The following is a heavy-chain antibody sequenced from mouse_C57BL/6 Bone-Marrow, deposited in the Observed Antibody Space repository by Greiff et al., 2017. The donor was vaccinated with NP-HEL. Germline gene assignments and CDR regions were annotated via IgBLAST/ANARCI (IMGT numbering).Heavy chain of an antibody. V-gene: IGHV1-81*01. Sequence: QVQLQQSGAELARPGASVKLSCKASGYTFTSYGISWVKQRTGQGLEWIGEIYPRSGNTYYNEKFKGKATLTADKSSSTAYMELRSLTSEDSAVYFCARKGGPYYSNPYYYAMDYWGQGTSVTVSS. CDR3: ARKGGPYYSNPYYYAMDY. J-gene: IGHJ4*01. CDR2: IYPRSGNT. CDR1: GYTFTSYG. D-gene: IGHD2-5*01.